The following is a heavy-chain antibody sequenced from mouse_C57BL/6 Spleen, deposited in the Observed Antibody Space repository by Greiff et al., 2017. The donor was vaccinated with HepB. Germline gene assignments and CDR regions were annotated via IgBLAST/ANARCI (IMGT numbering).Heavy chain of an antibody. CDR2: INPSSGYT. J-gene: IGHJ4*01. V-gene: IGHV1-4*01. CDR1: GYTFTSYT. CDR3: SSANHGAMDY. D-gene: IGHD6-1*01. Sequence: QVQLKQSGAELARPGASVKMSCKASGYTFTSYTMHWVKQRPGQGLEWIGYINPSSGYTKYNQKFKDKATLTADKSSSTAYMQLSSLTSEDSAVYDCSSANHGAMDYWGQGTSVTVSS.